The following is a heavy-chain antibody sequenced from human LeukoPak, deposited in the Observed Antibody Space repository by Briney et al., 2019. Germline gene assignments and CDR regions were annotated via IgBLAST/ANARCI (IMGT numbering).Heavy chain of an antibody. CDR2: ITGSGATI. D-gene: IGHD3-16*01. V-gene: IGHV3-48*03. Sequence: GGSLRPSCAASGFTFSSYEMNWVRQAPGKGLEWVSYITGSGATIYYADSVKGRFTISRDNAKNSLYLQMNSLRAEDTAVYFCARNLVQLWSSDFWGQGTLVTVSS. J-gene: IGHJ4*02. CDR1: GFTFSSYE. CDR3: ARNLVQLWSSDF.